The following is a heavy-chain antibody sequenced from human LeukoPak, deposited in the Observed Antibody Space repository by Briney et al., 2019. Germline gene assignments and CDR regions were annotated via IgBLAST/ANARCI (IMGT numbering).Heavy chain of an antibody. Sequence: GGSLRLSCAASGFTFSDHWMSWDRQAPGKGLEWVANIKSDGSEKHYVDSVKGRFTISRDNAKNSLYLQMNSLRAEDTAVYYCARDYYDSSGRFDYWGQGTLVTVSS. CDR1: GFTFSDHW. D-gene: IGHD3-22*01. CDR2: IKSDGSEK. V-gene: IGHV3-7*01. J-gene: IGHJ4*02. CDR3: ARDYYDSSGRFDY.